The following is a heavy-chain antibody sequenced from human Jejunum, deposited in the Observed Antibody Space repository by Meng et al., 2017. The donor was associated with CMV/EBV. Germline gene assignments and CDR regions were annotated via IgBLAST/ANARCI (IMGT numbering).Heavy chain of an antibody. CDR3: ARNPSGSYGDLQH. V-gene: IGHV3-23*01. D-gene: IGHD1-26*01. CDR2: FDVNGGGAT. J-gene: IGHJ1*01. Sequence: SGFSFSTFTMGWVRQAPGKGLEWVSTFDVNGGGATLYTDSVKGRFTISRDNAENTLFLQMNSLRAEDTAVYYCARNPSGSYGDLQHWGQGTLVTVSS. CDR1: GFSFSTFT.